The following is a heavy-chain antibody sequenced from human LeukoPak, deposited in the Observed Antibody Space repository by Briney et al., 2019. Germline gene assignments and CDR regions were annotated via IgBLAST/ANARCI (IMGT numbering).Heavy chain of an antibody. CDR3: ARDRYGSGSYYLAFDI. V-gene: IGHV4-39*07. D-gene: IGHD3-10*01. CDR1: GGSISSSSYY. Sequence: SETLSLTCTVSGGSISSSSYYWGWIRQPPGKGLEWIGSIYYSGSTNYNPSLKSRVTISVDTSKNQFSLKLSSVTAADTAVYYCARDRYGSGSYYLAFDIWGQGTMVTVSS. J-gene: IGHJ3*02. CDR2: IYYSGST.